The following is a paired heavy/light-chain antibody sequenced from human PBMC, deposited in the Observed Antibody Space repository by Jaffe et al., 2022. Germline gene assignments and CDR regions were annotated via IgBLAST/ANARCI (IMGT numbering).Heavy chain of an antibody. CDR1: GFTFSDNE. D-gene: IGHD6-13*01. Sequence: EVQLVESGGGLVQPGGSLRLSCAASGFTFSDNEMNWVRQAPGKGLEWVSHSSRGGNTLHYADSVKGRFTISRDNTKNSLYLQMNSLRAEDTALYYCARSAIASTGTGAFDIWGQGTVVTVSS. CDR2: SSRGGNTL. CDR3: ARSAIASTGTGAFDI. V-gene: IGHV3-48*03. J-gene: IGHJ3*02.
Light chain of an antibody. CDR1: QSVSSY. Sequence: EIVLTQSPATLSLSPGERATLSCRASQSVSSYLAWYQQKPGQAPRLLIYDASNRATGIPARFSGSGSGTDFTLTISSLEPEDFAVYYCQQRRSWPITFGQGTRLEIK. CDR2: DAS. CDR3: QQRRSWPIT. J-gene: IGKJ5*01. V-gene: IGKV3-11*01.